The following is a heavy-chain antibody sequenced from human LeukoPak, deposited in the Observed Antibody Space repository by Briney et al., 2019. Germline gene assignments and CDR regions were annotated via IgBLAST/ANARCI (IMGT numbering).Heavy chain of an antibody. J-gene: IGHJ4*02. Sequence: GGSLRLSCTASGFTFGDYAMSWFRQAPGKGLEWVGNIKEDGSEKRYVDSLKGRFTISRDNAKNSLYLQMNSLRGEDTAVYYCARDRGELLNWGQGTLVTVSS. D-gene: IGHD1-26*01. CDR1: GFTFGDYA. CDR3: ARDRGELLN. V-gene: IGHV3-7*01. CDR2: IKEDGSEK.